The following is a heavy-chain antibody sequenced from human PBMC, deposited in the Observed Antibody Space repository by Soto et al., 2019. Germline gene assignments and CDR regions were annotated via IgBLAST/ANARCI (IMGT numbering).Heavy chain of an antibody. V-gene: IGHV3-7*05. CDR1: GFTFRTYW. CDR2: INQDGSEK. Sequence: EVQLVESGGGLVQPGGSLRLSCGASGFTFRTYWLSWVRQVPGKGLEWVANINQDGSEKNYVDSVKGRFTISRDNAKNSLYLQMRSLRAEDTALYYCARDGSTSWYSYDYHGMDVWGQGTTVNVSS. J-gene: IGHJ6*02. D-gene: IGHD5-18*01. CDR3: ARDGSTSWYSYDYHGMDV.